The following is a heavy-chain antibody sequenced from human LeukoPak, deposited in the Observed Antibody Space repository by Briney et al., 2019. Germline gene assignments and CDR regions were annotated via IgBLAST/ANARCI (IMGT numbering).Heavy chain of an antibody. V-gene: IGHV4-39*01. CDR1: GGSISRTGHY. CDR3: APGDYDILTGYTGGYFDY. J-gene: IGHJ4*02. Sequence: NTSETLSLTCTVSGGSISRTGHYWGWIRQPPGKGLEWIGGIYDSGSTYYNPSLKSRVTISVDTSKNLFSLKLSSVTAADTAVYYCAPGDYDILTGYTGGYFDYWGQGTLVTVSS. D-gene: IGHD3-9*01. CDR2: IYDSGST.